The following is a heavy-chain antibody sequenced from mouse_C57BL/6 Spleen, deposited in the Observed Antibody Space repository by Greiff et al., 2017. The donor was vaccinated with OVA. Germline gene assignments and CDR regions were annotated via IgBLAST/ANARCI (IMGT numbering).Heavy chain of an antibody. CDR1: GYTFTSYW. D-gene: IGHD2-4*01. CDR2: IDPSDSET. Sequence: QVQLKQPGAELVRPGSSVKLSCKASGYTFTSYWMHWVKQRPIQGLEWIGNIDPSDSETHYNQKFKDKATLTVDKSSSTAYMQLSSLTSEDSAVYYCARGENYDSHFDYWGQGTTLTVSS. V-gene: IGHV1-52*01. CDR3: ARGENYDSHFDY. J-gene: IGHJ2*01.